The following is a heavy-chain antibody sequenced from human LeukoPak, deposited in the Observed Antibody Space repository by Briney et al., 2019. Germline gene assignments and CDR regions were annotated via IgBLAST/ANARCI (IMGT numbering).Heavy chain of an antibody. CDR1: GYTFTSYG. CDR2: ISAYNGNT. Sequence: ASVKVSCKASGYTFTSYGISWVRQAPGQGLEWMGWISAYNGNTNYAQKLQGRVTMTTDTSTSTAYMELRSLRSDDTAVYYCARGDQRITMVRGAKLPDYYYYGMDVWGQGTTVTVSS. J-gene: IGHJ6*02. V-gene: IGHV1-18*01. D-gene: IGHD3-10*01. CDR3: ARGDQRITMVRGAKLPDYYYYGMDV.